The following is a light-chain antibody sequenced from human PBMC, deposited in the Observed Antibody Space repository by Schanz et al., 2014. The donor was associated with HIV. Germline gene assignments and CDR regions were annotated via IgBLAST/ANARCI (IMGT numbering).Light chain of an antibody. V-gene: IGLV1-44*01. CDR3: QSYDSSLSVVV. J-gene: IGLJ2*01. Sequence: QSVLTQPPSASGTPGQSVTISCSGSSSNIGSNAVNWSHHLPGTAPKLLIYNIYHRPSGVPDRFSGSGSGTSASLAITGLQAEDEADYYCQSYDSSLSVVVFGGGTQLTVL. CDR1: SSNIGSNA. CDR2: NIY.